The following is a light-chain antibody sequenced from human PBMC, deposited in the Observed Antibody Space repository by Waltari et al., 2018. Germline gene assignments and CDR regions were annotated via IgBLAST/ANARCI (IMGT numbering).Light chain of an antibody. CDR1: ESVDDL. V-gene: IGKV3-20*01. CDR3: QQYRMTPVT. Sequence: EVLLTHSPGTLSLSPGDRATLSCRASESVDDLLAWYQQKTGQAPRLLIHDASTRATGITDRFSGSGSGTDFTLTISRLEAGDFALYYCQQYRMTPVTFGQGTKVEIK. J-gene: IGKJ2*01. CDR2: DAS.